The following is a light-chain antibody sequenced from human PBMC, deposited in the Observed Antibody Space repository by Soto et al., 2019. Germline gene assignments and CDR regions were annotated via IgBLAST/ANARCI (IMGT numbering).Light chain of an antibody. CDR2: EVS. V-gene: IGLV2-8*01. Sequence: QSALAHPPSASGSPGQSVTISCTGTSSDVGGYNYVSWYQQHPGKAPKFLIFEVSRRPSGVPDLFSGSKSGNTASLTVSGLQADDDADYSCRSYAGSNNPVIFGGGTKLTV. CDR3: RSYAGSNNPVI. CDR1: SSDVGGYNY. J-gene: IGLJ2*01.